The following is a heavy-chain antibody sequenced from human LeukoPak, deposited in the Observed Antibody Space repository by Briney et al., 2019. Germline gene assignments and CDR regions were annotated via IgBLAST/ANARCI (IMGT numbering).Heavy chain of an antibody. CDR3: ASRGEGSSWTFDY. J-gene: IGHJ4*02. CDR1: GYTFTGYY. V-gene: IGHV1-2*02. CDR2: INPNSGGT. Sequence: ASVKASCKASGYTFTGYYMHWVRQATGQGLEWMGWINPNSGGTNYAQKFQGRVTMTRDTSISTAYMELSSLRSDDTAVYYCASRGEGSSWTFDYWGQGTLVTVSS. D-gene: IGHD6-13*01.